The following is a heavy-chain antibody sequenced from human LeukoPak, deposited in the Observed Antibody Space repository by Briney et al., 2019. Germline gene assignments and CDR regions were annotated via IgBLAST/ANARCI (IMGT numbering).Heavy chain of an antibody. V-gene: IGHV3-23*01. Sequence: GGSLRLSCAASGLTFSNYWMDWVRQAPGKGLEWVSAISGSGGSTYYADSVKGRFTISRDNSKNMLYLQMNSLRAEDTAVYYCAKPYYYDSSGYGYWGQGTLVTVSS. J-gene: IGHJ4*02. CDR1: GLTFSNYW. CDR2: ISGSGGST. D-gene: IGHD3-22*01. CDR3: AKPYYYDSSGYGY.